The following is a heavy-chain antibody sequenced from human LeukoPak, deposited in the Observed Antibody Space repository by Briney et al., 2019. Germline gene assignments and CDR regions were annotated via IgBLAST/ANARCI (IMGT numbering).Heavy chain of an antibody. D-gene: IGHD3-10*01. CDR1: GFTFDDYA. J-gene: IGHJ3*02. Sequence: GRSLRLSCAASGFTFDDYAMHWVRQAPGKGLEWVSGISWNSGSIGYADSVKGRFTISRDNAKNSLYLQMNSLRAEDTALYYCAKELIWFGEFNDAFDIWGQGTMVTVSS. V-gene: IGHV3-9*01. CDR2: ISWNSGSI. CDR3: AKELIWFGEFNDAFDI.